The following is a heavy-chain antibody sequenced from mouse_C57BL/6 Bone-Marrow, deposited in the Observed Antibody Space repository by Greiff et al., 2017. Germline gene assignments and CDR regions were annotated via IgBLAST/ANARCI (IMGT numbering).Heavy chain of an antibody. V-gene: IGHV2-2*01. CDR1: GFSLTSYG. Sequence: VHLVESGPGLVRPSPSLSLSCTASGFSLTSYGVHWVRQSPGKGLEWLGAIGSGGSTDYNAAFISRLSISKDNSNSQVFCKMNRLQADDTSIYYRASMEITTGYDFDDWGKGTTLTVAS. D-gene: IGHD2-4*01. CDR2: IGSGGST. CDR3: ASMEITTGYDFDD. J-gene: IGHJ2*01.